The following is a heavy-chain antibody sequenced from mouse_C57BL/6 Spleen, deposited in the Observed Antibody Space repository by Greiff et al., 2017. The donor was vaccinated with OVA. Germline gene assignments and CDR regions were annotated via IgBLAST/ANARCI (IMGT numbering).Heavy chain of an antibody. CDR2: IDPSDSET. J-gene: IGHJ1*03. Sequence: VQLQQPGAELVRPGSSVKLSCKASGYTFTSYWMHWVKQRPIQGLEWIGNIDPSDSETHYNQKFKDKATLTVDKSSSTAYMQLSSLTSEDSAVYYCARYPMITDWYFDVWGTGTTVTVSS. D-gene: IGHD2-4*01. CDR1: GYTFTSYW. V-gene: IGHV1-52*01. CDR3: ARYPMITDWYFDV.